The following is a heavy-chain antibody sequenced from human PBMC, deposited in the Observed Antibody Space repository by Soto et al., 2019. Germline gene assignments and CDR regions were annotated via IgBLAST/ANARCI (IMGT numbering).Heavy chain of an antibody. V-gene: IGHV1-18*04. CDR2: ISAYNGDT. J-gene: IGHJ5*01. CDR1: GYTFTSYG. D-gene: IGHD2-21*01. Sequence: ASVKVSCKASGYTFTSYGMSWVRQVPGQGLEWMGWISAYNGDTNYAQKLQGRVTMTTDTSTSTAYMELRSLRSDDTAVYYCAIIPGDNWFDPWGQGTLVTVSS. CDR3: AIIPGDNWFDP.